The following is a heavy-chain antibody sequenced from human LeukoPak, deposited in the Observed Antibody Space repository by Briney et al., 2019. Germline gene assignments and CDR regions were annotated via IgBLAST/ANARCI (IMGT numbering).Heavy chain of an antibody. Sequence: SETLSLTCTVSGGSISSSSYYWGWIRQPPGKGLEWIGSIYYSGSTYYNPSLKSRVTISVDTSKNQFSLKLSSVTATDTAVYYCARSARLGYFDYWGQGTLVTVSS. CDR1: GGSISSSSYY. CDR2: IYYSGST. V-gene: IGHV4-39*01. J-gene: IGHJ4*02. CDR3: ARSARLGYFDY.